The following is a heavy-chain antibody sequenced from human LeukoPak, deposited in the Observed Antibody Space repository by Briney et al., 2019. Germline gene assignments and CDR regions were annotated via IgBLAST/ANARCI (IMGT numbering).Heavy chain of an antibody. CDR1: GFTFSSYS. J-gene: IGHJ3*02. D-gene: IGHD5-12*01. CDR2: ISSSSSTI. CDR3: AREPWVATIQSRAFDI. V-gene: IGHV3-48*01. Sequence: GGSLRLSCAASGFTFSSYSMNWVRQAPGKGLEWVSYISSSSSTIYYADSVEGRFTISRDNAKNSLYLQMNSLRAEDTAVYYCAREPWVATIQSRAFDIWGQGTMVTVSS.